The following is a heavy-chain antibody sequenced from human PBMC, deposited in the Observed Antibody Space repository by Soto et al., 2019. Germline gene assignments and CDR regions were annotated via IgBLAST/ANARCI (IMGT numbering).Heavy chain of an antibody. V-gene: IGHV1-8*02. CDR2: MSPNRSNT. J-gene: IGHJ5*02. CDR1: GYTFTNDD. Sequence: QVQLVQSGAEVKKPGASVKVSCKTSGYTFTNDDINWVRQAAGQGLEWIGWMSPNRSNTGYAQKFQGRVTLTRDTSISTAYMELSSLRSEDTAVYYCARGMSDGFGEVSWGQGTLVTVSS. CDR3: ARGMSDGFGEVS. D-gene: IGHD3-10*01.